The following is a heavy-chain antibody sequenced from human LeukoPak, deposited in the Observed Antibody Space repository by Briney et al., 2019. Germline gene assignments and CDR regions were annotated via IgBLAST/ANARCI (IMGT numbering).Heavy chain of an antibody. D-gene: IGHD6-6*01. Sequence: PSETLSLTCTVSGGSISSYYWSWIRQPPGKGLEWIGYIYYSGSTNYNPSLKSRATISVDTSKNQFSLKLSSVAAADTAVYYCAKYSSSSGYYYYYMDVWGKGTTVTVSS. CDR3: AKYSSSSGYYYYYMDV. CDR2: IYYSGST. CDR1: GGSISSYY. J-gene: IGHJ6*03. V-gene: IGHV4-59*01.